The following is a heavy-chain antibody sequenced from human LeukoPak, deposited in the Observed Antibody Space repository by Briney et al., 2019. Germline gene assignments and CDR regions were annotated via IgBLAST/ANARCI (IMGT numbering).Heavy chain of an antibody. J-gene: IGHJ4*02. CDR1: RFTFSSYG. D-gene: IGHD3-10*01. CDR3: ASTKYYYGSGKLYYFDY. Sequence: PGGSLRFSCAASRFTFSSYGMSWVRQAPRKGLEWVSAISGSGGSTYYADSVKGRFTISRDNSKNTLYLQMNSLRAEDTAVYYCASTKYYYGSGKLYYFDYWGQGTLVTVSS. CDR2: ISGSGGST. V-gene: IGHV3-23*01.